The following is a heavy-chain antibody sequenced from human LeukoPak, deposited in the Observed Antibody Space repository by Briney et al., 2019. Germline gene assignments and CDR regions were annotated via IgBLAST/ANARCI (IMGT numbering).Heavy chain of an antibody. Sequence: GGSLRLSCAASGFTFSNAWMSWVRQAPGKGLEWVGRLISKNDGGTTDYAAHVEGRFTISRDDSKDTVYLQMNSLKIEDTGVYYCTTTLSVAARGYWGQGTLVTVSS. J-gene: IGHJ1*01. CDR3: TTTLSVAARGY. V-gene: IGHV3-15*01. CDR1: GFTFSNAW. CDR2: LISKNDGGTT. D-gene: IGHD5-12*01.